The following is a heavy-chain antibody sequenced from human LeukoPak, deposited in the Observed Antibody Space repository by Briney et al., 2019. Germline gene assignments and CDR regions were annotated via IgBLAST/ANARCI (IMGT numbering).Heavy chain of an antibody. D-gene: IGHD3-10*01. CDR2: IRSKANSYAT. CDR3: TRLGYYYGSGSPNQY. Sequence: PGGSLRLSCAASGFTFSGSAMHWVRQASGKGLEWVGRIRSKANSYATAYAASVKDRFTISRDDSKNTAYLQMNSLKTEDTAVYYCTRLGYYYGSGSPNQYWGQGTLVTVSS. V-gene: IGHV3-73*01. J-gene: IGHJ4*02. CDR1: GFTFSGSA.